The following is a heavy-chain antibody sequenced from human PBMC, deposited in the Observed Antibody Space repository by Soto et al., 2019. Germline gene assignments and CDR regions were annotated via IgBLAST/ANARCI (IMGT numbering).Heavy chain of an antibody. Sequence: QVQLVQSGAEVKKPGSSVKVSCKASGGTFSSYAISWVRQAPGQGLEWMGGIIPIFGTANYAQKFQGRVTITADESTSTADMELSSLRSEDTAVYYCARGNLSSSWYFIDCWGQGTLVTVSS. V-gene: IGHV1-69*01. CDR2: IIPIFGTA. J-gene: IGHJ4*02. D-gene: IGHD6-13*01. CDR1: GGTFSSYA. CDR3: ARGNLSSSWYFIDC.